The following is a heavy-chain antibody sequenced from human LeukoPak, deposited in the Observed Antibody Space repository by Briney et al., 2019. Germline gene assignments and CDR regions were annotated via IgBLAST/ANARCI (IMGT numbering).Heavy chain of an antibody. J-gene: IGHJ4*02. Sequence: GASVKVSCKASGYTFTSYYMHWVRQAPGQGLEWMGIINPSGGSTSYAQKFQGRVTMTRDTSTSTVYMELSSLRSEDTAVYYCARGLHYDFWSGYYLAGGGYYFDYWGQGTLVTVSS. CDR2: INPSGGST. CDR1: GYTFTSYY. V-gene: IGHV1-46*01. D-gene: IGHD3-3*01. CDR3: ARGLHYDFWSGYYLAGGGYYFDY.